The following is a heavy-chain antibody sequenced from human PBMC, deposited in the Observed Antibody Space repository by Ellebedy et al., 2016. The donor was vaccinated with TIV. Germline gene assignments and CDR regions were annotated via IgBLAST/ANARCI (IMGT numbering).Heavy chain of an antibody. J-gene: IGHJ1*01. CDR1: GFTFSDYY. Sequence: GESLKISCAASGFTFSDYYMSWIRQAPGKGLEWVSYISSSGSTIYYADSVKGRFTISRNDSKNTLYLQMNNLRAEDTAIYYCSREAGTSGWYSGFQHWGQGTLVTVSS. D-gene: IGHD6-19*01. CDR2: ISSSGSTI. V-gene: IGHV3-11*01. CDR3: SREAGTSGWYSGFQH.